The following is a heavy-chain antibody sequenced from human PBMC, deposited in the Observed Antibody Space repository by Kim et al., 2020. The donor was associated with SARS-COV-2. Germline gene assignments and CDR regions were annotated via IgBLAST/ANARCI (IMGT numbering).Heavy chain of an antibody. CDR1: GGSMSSSSYY. D-gene: IGHD3-22*01. CDR3: ARDPYYYESSGPPHEAFDI. J-gene: IGHJ3*02. CDR2: IYYSGRT. Sequence: SETLSLTCSVSGGSMSSSSYYWGWIRQPPGKGLEWIGSIYYSGRTYYNPSLKSRATISVDTSKKQFSLKLSSVTVADTAVYYCARDPYYYESSGPPHEAFDIWGQGTMVTVSS. V-gene: IGHV4-39*07.